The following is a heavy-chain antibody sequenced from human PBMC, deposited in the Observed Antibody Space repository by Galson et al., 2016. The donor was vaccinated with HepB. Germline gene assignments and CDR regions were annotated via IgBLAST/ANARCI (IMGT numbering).Heavy chain of an antibody. CDR1: GGTFSSYT. J-gene: IGHJ5*02. CDR2: IISPFGTG. D-gene: IGHD1-26*01. Sequence: SVKVSCKASGGTFSSYTISWVRQAPGQGLEWMGGIISPFGTGKYAQKFQGRVTITADESTSTAYMELSSLTSEDTAVYYCAKSGTYIGLNYLDPWGQGTLVTVSS. V-gene: IGHV1-69*13. CDR3: AKSGTYIGLNYLDP.